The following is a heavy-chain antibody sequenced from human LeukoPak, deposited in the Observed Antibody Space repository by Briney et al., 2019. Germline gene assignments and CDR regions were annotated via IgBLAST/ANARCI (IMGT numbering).Heavy chain of an antibody. CDR3: AGNSENTNGWYGEFDP. D-gene: IGHD6-19*01. J-gene: IGHJ5*02. V-gene: IGHV5-51*01. CDR2: IRPGDSDI. CDR1: GYSFSTYW. Sequence: GESLKISCKGSGYSFSTYWIGWVRQMPGKGLEWMGIIRPGDSDIRYSPSFQGQVTISADKSISTAYLQWSSLKASDTAMYYCAGNSENTNGWYGEFDPWGQGTLVTVSS.